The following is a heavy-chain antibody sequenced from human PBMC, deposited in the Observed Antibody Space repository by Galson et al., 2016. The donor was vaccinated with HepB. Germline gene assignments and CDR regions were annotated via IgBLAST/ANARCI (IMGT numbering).Heavy chain of an antibody. CDR3: ARKPTSSPFDY. CDR1: GYIFTGYG. J-gene: IGHJ4*02. D-gene: IGHD2/OR15-2a*01. Sequence: QSGAEVKKPGESLRISCKASGYIFTGYGISWVRQAPGQGLEYMGWISANNGDTSYPQNLQGRVTMTTDTSTSTAYMELRTLRSDDTAVYYCARKPTSSPFDYWGQGTLVTVSS. V-gene: IGHV1-18*04. CDR2: ISANNGDT.